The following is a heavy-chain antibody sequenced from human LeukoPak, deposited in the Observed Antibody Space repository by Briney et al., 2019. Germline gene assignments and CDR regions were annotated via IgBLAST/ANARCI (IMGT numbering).Heavy chain of an antibody. D-gene: IGHD4-11*01. J-gene: IGHJ4*02. CDR2: IYPSDSDT. Sequence: GESLKISCKSSGHSFTTYWIGWVRQMPGKGLEWMGIIYPSDSDTRYSPSFQGQVTISADKSISTAYLQWSSLKASDTAVYYCATTTVTTGSPFDYWGQGTLVTVSS. V-gene: IGHV5-51*01. CDR1: GHSFTTYW. CDR3: ATTTVTTGSPFDY.